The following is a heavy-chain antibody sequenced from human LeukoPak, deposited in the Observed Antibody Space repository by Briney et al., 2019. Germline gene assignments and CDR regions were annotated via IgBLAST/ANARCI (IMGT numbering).Heavy chain of an antibody. Sequence: PGRSLRLSCAASGFTFSKYGMHWVRQAPGRGLEGVALMSYDGSNESYADSVKGRFTISRDNSKNTLYLQMNSLRAEDTAVYYCAKPLGEFLSATYYYGMDVWGQGTTVTVSS. D-gene: IGHD3-10*01. CDR1: GFTFSKYG. CDR2: MSYDGSNE. V-gene: IGHV3-30*18. CDR3: AKPLGEFLSATYYYGMDV. J-gene: IGHJ6*02.